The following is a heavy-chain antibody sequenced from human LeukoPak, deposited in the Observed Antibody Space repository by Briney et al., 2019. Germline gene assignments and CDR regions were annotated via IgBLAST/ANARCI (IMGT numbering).Heavy chain of an antibody. CDR1: GFTFSSYS. D-gene: IGHD6-19*01. CDR3: ARDDRGSGWYYFDY. Sequence: GESLKISCAASGFTFSSYSINWVRQAPGMGLEWVSSISSSSTYIYYADSVRGRFTISRDNAKNSLYLQMNSLRAEDTAVYYCARDDRGSGWYYFDYWGQGTLVTVSS. V-gene: IGHV3-21*01. J-gene: IGHJ4*02. CDR2: ISSSSTYI.